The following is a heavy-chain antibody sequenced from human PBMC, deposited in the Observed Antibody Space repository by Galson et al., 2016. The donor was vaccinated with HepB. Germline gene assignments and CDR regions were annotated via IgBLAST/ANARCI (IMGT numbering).Heavy chain of an antibody. CDR3: ARDCSTSALGPQGFEY. V-gene: IGHV4-4*02. D-gene: IGHD2-2*01. CDR1: GGSISSSNW. J-gene: IGHJ4*02. Sequence: SETLSLTCAVSGGSISSSNWWIWVRQPPGKGLEWIGEIHHSGTTNYNASLQSRVTISVDKSKNQFSLRVTSVTAADTALYYCARDCSTSALGPQGFEYWGQGILVTVSS. CDR2: IHHSGTT.